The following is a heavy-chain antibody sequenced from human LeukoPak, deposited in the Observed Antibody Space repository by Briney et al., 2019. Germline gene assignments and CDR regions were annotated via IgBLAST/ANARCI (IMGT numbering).Heavy chain of an antibody. V-gene: IGHV4-4*07. D-gene: IGHD6-19*01. Sequence: SETLSLTCTVSGDSISSYYWSWIRQPAGKGLEWVGRIYTSDLTDYNPSLKSRVTMSVDASKNELSLNLTSVTAADTAVYYCARDCVMLLAGCGFVQIDAFDIWGQGTLVTVSS. CDR2: IYTSDLT. CDR1: GDSISSYY. J-gene: IGHJ3*02. CDR3: ARDCVMLLAGCGFVQIDAFDI.